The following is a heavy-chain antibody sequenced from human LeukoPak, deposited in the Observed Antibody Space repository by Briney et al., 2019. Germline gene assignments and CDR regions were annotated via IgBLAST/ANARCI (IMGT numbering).Heavy chain of an antibody. D-gene: IGHD2-2*01. V-gene: IGHV3-23*01. CDR1: GLTLSNSA. Sequence: PGGSLRLSCVASGLTLSNSAMTWVRQTPGKGLEWVSILTGDGTGTFYADSVKGRFSISRDISTNTLYLQMNSLGVDDTALYYCATVGGYCPSSNCYAYFDYWGQGSLVTVSS. CDR3: ATVGGYCPSSNCYAYFDY. J-gene: IGHJ4*02. CDR2: LTGDGTGT.